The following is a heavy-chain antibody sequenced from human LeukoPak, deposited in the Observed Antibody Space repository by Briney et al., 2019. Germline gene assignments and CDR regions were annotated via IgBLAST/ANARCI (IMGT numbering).Heavy chain of an antibody. J-gene: IGHJ4*02. D-gene: IGHD3-22*01. V-gene: IGHV3-11*04. Sequence: GGSLRLSCAASGFTFSDYYMSWIRQAPGKGLEWVSYISSSGSTIYYADSVKGRFTISRDNSKNTLYLQMNSLRAEDTAVYYCAKDQNSGSYYYDSSGYYPFDYWGQGTLVTVSS. CDR3: AKDQNSGSYYYDSSGYYPFDY. CDR1: GFTFSDYY. CDR2: ISSSGSTI.